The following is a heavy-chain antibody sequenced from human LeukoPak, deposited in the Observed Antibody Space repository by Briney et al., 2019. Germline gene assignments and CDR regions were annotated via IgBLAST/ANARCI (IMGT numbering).Heavy chain of an antibody. J-gene: IGHJ4*02. Sequence: GGSLRLSCAASGFTFTIYAMSWVRQAPGKGLEWVSAISGSGGSTYYADSVKGRFTISRDNSKNTLSLQMNSLRAEDTAVYYCAKRVDYSAKYYFDYWGRGTLVTVSS. CDR3: AKRVDYSAKYYFDY. CDR2: ISGSGGST. CDR1: GFTFTIYA. D-gene: IGHD4/OR15-4a*01. V-gene: IGHV3-23*01.